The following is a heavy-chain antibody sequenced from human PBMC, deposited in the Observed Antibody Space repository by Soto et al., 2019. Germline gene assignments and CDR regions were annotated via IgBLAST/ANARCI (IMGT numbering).Heavy chain of an antibody. D-gene: IGHD3-22*01. Sequence: PGESLKISCKGSGYSLTSYWIIWVRQMPGKGLEWMGRIDPSDSYTNYSPSFQGHVTISADKSISTAYLQWSSLKASDTAMYYCARIIQYYYDSSGYPQRMDVWGQGTTVTVSS. CDR2: IDPSDSYT. V-gene: IGHV5-10-1*01. CDR3: ARIIQYYYDSSGYPQRMDV. CDR1: GYSLTSYW. J-gene: IGHJ6*02.